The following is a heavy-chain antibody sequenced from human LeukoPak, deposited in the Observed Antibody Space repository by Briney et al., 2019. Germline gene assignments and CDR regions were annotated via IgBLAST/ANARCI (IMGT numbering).Heavy chain of an antibody. V-gene: IGHV3-11*04. D-gene: IGHD2/OR15-2a*01. Sequence: GGSLRLSCDASGFGFSAFYMSWIRQAPGKGLEWISYISSGGKDIYYADSVKGRFTVSRDNTNNSLHLQMNSLRAEHTAVSYCARVFSGFYRFFNLWGHGTLVIVSS. CDR3: ARVFSGFYRFFNL. J-gene: IGHJ5*02. CDR2: ISSGGKDI. CDR1: GFGFSAFY.